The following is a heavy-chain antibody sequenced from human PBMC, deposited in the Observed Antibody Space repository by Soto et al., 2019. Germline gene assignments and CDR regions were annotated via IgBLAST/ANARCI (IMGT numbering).Heavy chain of an antibody. CDR2: INAGNGNT. D-gene: IGHD2-15*01. CDR1: GYTFTSYA. Sequence: PAASVKVSCKASGYTFTSYAMHWVRQAPGQRLEWMGWINAGNGNTKYSQKFQGRVTITRDTSASTAYMELSSLGSEDTAVYYCARGCGFGRCLDYWGQGTLVTVSS. CDR3: ARGCGFGRCLDY. J-gene: IGHJ4*02. V-gene: IGHV1-3*01.